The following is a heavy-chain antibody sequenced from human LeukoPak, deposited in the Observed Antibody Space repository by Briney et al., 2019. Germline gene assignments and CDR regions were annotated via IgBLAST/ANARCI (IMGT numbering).Heavy chain of an antibody. Sequence: GASVKDSCKASGYTFPSYGISWVRQAPGQGLEWMGWISTYNGDTNYAQKLQGRVTMTTDTSTNTAYMELRSLRSDDTAVYYCASDHLSIAATGTRYWGQGTLFTVSS. CDR1: GYTFPSYG. V-gene: IGHV1-18*01. J-gene: IGHJ4*02. D-gene: IGHD6-13*01. CDR2: ISTYNGDT. CDR3: ASDHLSIAATGTRY.